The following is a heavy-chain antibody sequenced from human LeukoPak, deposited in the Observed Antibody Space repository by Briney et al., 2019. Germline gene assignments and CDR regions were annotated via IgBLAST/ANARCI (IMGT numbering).Heavy chain of an antibody. J-gene: IGHJ6*03. V-gene: IGHV1-8*03. D-gene: IGHD5-12*01. CDR1: GYTFTSYD. Sequence: ASVKVSCKASGYTFTSYDINWVRQATGQGLEWMGWMNPNSGNTGYAQKFQGRVTTTRNTSISTAYMELSSLRSEDTAVYYCARGGYSNYYYYYMDVWGKGTTVTISS. CDR2: MNPNSGNT. CDR3: ARGGYSNYYYYYMDV.